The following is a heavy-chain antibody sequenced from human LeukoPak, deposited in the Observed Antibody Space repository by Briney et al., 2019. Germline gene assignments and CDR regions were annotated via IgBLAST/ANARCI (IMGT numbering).Heavy chain of an antibody. CDR1: GFSFSTYW. V-gene: IGHV3-74*01. Sequence: PGGSLRLSCAASGFSFSTYWMHWVRHAPGKGLVWVSHINSDGSSTSYADSVKGRFTISRDNAKNIVYLQMNSLRVEDTAIYYCPQADFQHWGQGTLVTVSS. CDR2: INSDGSST. CDR3: PQADFQH. J-gene: IGHJ1*01.